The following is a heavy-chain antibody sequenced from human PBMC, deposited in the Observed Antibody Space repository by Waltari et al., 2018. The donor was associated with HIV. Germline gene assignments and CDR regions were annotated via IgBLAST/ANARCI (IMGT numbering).Heavy chain of an antibody. V-gene: IGHV1-69*06. CDR2: IIPMLCTA. Sequence: QVQLVQSGAEVKKPESSVKVSCKASGGTFGSYTITWVRQAPGQGPEWMGGIIPMLCTATYAQKFQGRVTMTADKSTNTVYLELSTLRFDDTALYYCARGGCSGGTCYSKSFDLWGQGTMVTVSS. J-gene: IGHJ3*01. CDR1: GGTFGSYT. CDR3: ARGGCSGGTCYSKSFDL. D-gene: IGHD2-21*01.